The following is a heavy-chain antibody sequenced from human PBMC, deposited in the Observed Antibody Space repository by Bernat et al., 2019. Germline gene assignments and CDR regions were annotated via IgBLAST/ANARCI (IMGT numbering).Heavy chain of an antibody. CDR3: AKSHSGYEKGGLDY. J-gene: IGHJ4*02. Sequence: EVQLLESGGGLVQPGGSLRLSCAASGFTFSSYAMSWVRQAPGKGLEWVSAISGSGGSTYYAESVKGRFTISRDNSKNTLYLQMNSLRAEDTAVYYCAKSHSGYEKGGLDYWGQGTLVTVSS. V-gene: IGHV3-23*01. D-gene: IGHD5-12*01. CDR2: ISGSGGST. CDR1: GFTFSSYA.